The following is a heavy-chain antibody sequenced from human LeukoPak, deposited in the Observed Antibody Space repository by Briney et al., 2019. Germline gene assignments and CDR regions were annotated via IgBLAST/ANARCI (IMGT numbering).Heavy chain of an antibody. CDR2: IGASGGTT. CDR3: AKDLEAVAGTIVNDY. D-gene: IGHD6-19*01. CDR1: GFTFSKYA. V-gene: IGHV3-23*01. J-gene: IGHJ4*02. Sequence: GGSLRLSCAVSGFTFSKYAMNWVRQGPGKGLEWVSGIGASGGTTYYADSVQGRFTISGDNSKNTLYLQLNRLRAEDTGVYFCAKDLEAVAGTIVNDYWGQGTLVTASS.